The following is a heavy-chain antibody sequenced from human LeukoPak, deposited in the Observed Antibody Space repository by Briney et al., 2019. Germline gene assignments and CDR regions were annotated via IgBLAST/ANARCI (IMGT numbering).Heavy chain of an antibody. CDR2: ISSSSSYI. V-gene: IGHV3-21*01. CDR3: ARGYGDYAY. D-gene: IGHD4-17*01. CDR1: GFTFSSYT. J-gene: IGHJ4*02. Sequence: GGSLRLSCAASGFTFSSYTMNWVRQAPGKGLEWVSSISSSSSYIYYADSVKGRSTLSRDNAKNSLYLQMSSLRAEDTAVYYCARGYGDYAYWGQGTLATVSS.